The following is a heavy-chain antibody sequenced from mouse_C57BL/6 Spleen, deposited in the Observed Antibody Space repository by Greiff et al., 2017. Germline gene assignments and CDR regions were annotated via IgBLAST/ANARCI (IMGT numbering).Heavy chain of an antibody. CDR3: AREGSTTVVATDYAMDY. V-gene: IGHV3-6*01. J-gene: IGHJ4*01. CDR2: ISYDGSN. Sequence: ESGPGLVKPSQSLSLTCSVTGYSITSGYYWNWIRQFPGNKLEWMGYISYDGSNNYNPSLKNRISITRDTSKNQFFLKLNSVTTEDTATYYCAREGSTTVVATDYAMDYWGQGTSVTVSS. CDR1: GYSITSGYY. D-gene: IGHD1-1*01.